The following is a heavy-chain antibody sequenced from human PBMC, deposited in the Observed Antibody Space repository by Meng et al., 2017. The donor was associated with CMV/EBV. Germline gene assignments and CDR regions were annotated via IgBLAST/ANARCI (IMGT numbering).Heavy chain of an antibody. Sequence: ASVKVSCKASGYTFTSYDINWVRQATGQGLEWMGWMNPNSGNTGYAQKFQGRVTMTRNTSINTAYMELSSLRSEDTAVYYCNLDILTGYEAYGMDVWGQGTTVTVSS. D-gene: IGHD3-9*01. J-gene: IGHJ6*02. CDR2: MNPNSGNT. CDR1: GYTFTSYD. CDR3: NLDILTGYEAYGMDV. V-gene: IGHV1-8*01.